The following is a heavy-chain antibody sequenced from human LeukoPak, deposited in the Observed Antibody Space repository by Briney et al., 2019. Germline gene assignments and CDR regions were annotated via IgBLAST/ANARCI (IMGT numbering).Heavy chain of an antibody. J-gene: IGHJ5*02. CDR3: ARLVITSNWFDP. CDR1: GFTFSSYS. CDR2: ISSSSSYI. D-gene: IGHD3-22*01. Sequence: GGSLRLSCAASGFTFSSYSMNWVRQAPGKGLEWVSSISSSSSYIYYADSVKGRFTISRDNAKNSLHLQMNSLRAEDTAVYYCARLVITSNWFDPWGQGTLVTVSS. V-gene: IGHV3-21*01.